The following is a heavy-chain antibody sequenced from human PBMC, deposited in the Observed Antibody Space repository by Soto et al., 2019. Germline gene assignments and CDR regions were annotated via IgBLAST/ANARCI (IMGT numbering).Heavy chain of an antibody. J-gene: IGHJ4*02. Sequence: ASVKVSCKASGGTFISYAISWVRQAPGQGLEWMGGIIPIFGTANYAQKFQGRVTITADESTSTAYMELSSLRSEDTAVYYCARDRYVSGWTFDYWGQGTLVTVSS. CDR3: ARDRYVSGWTFDY. CDR1: GGTFISYA. D-gene: IGHD6-19*01. V-gene: IGHV1-69*13. CDR2: IIPIFGTA.